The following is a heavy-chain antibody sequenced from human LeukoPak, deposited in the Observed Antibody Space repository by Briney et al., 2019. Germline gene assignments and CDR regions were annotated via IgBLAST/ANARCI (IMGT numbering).Heavy chain of an antibody. CDR2: MNPNSGNT. CDR3: ASSSSWPNYYYCYYMDV. Sequence: ASVKVSCKASGYTFTSYDINWVRQATGQGLEWMGWMNPNSGNTGYAQKFQGRVTMTRDTSISTAYMELSRLRSDDTAVYYCASSSSWPNYYYCYYMDVWGKGTTVTVSS. J-gene: IGHJ6*03. CDR1: GYTFTSYD. D-gene: IGHD6-13*01. V-gene: IGHV1-8*01.